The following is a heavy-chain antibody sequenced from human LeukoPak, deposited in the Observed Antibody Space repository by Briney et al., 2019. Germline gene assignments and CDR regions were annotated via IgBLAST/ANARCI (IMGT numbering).Heavy chain of an antibody. J-gene: IGHJ4*02. V-gene: IGHV3-48*03. Sequence: PGGSLRLSCAASGFTFSSYEMNWVCQAPGKGLEWVSYISSSGSTIYYADSVKGRFTISRDNAKNSLYLQMNSLRAEDTAVYYCARDPYYGDYVVWGQGTLVTVSS. D-gene: IGHD4-17*01. CDR1: GFTFSSYE. CDR2: ISSSGSTI. CDR3: ARDPYYGDYVV.